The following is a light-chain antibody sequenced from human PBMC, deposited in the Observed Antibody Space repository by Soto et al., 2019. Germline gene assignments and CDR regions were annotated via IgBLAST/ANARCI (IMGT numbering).Light chain of an antibody. Sequence: EIVLTQSPATLSLSPGERVTLSCRASQSVSSYLAWYQQKPGQAPRLLIYDASNRATGIPARFSGSGSGTDFTLTISSLAPEEFAVYYCQPRTNWPWTFGQGTKVEIK. CDR1: QSVSSY. CDR3: QPRTNWPWT. J-gene: IGKJ1*01. V-gene: IGKV3-11*01. CDR2: DAS.